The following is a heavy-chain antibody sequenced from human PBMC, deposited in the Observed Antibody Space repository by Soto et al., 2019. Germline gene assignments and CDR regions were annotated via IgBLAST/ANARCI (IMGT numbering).Heavy chain of an antibody. CDR3: ARPTYCSGGSCYSPPDV. CDR2: IIPIFGTA. V-gene: IGHV1-69*13. D-gene: IGHD2-15*01. Sequence: SVKVSCKASGGTFSSYAINWVRQAPGQGLEWMGGIIPIFGTANYAQKFQGRVTITADETTSTAYMELSSLRSEDTAVYYCARPTYCSGGSCYSPPDVWGQGTTVTGSS. CDR1: GGTFSSYA. J-gene: IGHJ6*02.